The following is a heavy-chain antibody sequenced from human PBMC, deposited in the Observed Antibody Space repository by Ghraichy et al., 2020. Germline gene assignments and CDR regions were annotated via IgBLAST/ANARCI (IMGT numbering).Heavy chain of an antibody. D-gene: IGHD4-17*01. J-gene: IGHJ4*02. Sequence: GESLNISCAASGFTFSSYAMSWVRQAPGKGLEWVSAISGIGGSTYYADSVKGRFTISRDNSKNTLYLQMNSLRAEDTAVYYCAKDFYHDYGDLFDYCGQGTLVTVSS. CDR3: AKDFYHDYGDLFDY. CDR1: GFTFSSYA. V-gene: IGHV3-23*01. CDR2: ISGIGGST.